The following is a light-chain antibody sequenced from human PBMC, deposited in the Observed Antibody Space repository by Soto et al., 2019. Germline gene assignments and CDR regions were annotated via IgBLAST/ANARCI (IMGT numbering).Light chain of an antibody. Sequence: DIQMTQSPPSLSASVGDRVTITCRASQTISTYLNLYQQKPGKAPKLLIYAASTLQSGVPSRFSGSGYGTDFTLTISSLQPEDFATDYCQQSHGIPYTFGQGTKLESK. CDR2: AAS. V-gene: IGKV1-39*01. CDR1: QTISTY. CDR3: QQSHGIPYT. J-gene: IGKJ2*01.